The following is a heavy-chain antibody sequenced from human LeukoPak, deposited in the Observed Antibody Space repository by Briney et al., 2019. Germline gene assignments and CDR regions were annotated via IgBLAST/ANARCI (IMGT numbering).Heavy chain of an antibody. Sequence: PSETLSLTCTVSGGSVSSGSYYWSWIRQPPGKGLEWIGYIYYSGSTNYNPSLKSRVTISVDTSKNQFSLKLSSVTAADTAVYYCARAHYGDYLGAFDIWGQGTMVTVSS. CDR1: GGSVSSGSYY. CDR2: IYYSGST. D-gene: IGHD4-17*01. V-gene: IGHV4-61*01. J-gene: IGHJ3*02. CDR3: ARAHYGDYLGAFDI.